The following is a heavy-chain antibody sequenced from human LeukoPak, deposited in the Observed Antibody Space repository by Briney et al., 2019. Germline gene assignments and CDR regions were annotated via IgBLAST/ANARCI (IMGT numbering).Heavy chain of an antibody. D-gene: IGHD6-19*01. CDR2: INTYKGNT. J-gene: IGHJ3*02. Sequence: ASVKVSCKASGYTFTNFGISWVRQAPGQRLEWMGWINTYKGNTYYAQNFQDRVTMTTDTSTTTGYMELRSLTSDDTAIYYCARAGGWTREDYKDESYHIWGQGTVVTVSS. V-gene: IGHV1-18*01. CDR3: ARAGGWTREDYKDESYHI. CDR1: GYTFTNFG.